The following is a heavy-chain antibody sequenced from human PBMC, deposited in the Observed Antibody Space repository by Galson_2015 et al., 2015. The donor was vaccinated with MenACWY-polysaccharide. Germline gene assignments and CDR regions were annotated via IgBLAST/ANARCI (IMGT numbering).Heavy chain of an antibody. J-gene: IGHJ5*02. CDR3: AREVSHSGRLGTCVDGTDWFDP. V-gene: IGHV1-8*02. Sequence: SVKVSCKASGYTFSGYHIHWVRQTPGQGLEWMGWMNPNSGNTGYAPNFEGRVTMTRDTSINTAYMELRNLRSDDTAVYFCAREVSHSGRLGTCVDGTDWFDPWGQGTLVTVSS. D-gene: IGHD1-1*01. CDR2: MNPNSGNT. CDR1: GYTFSGYH.